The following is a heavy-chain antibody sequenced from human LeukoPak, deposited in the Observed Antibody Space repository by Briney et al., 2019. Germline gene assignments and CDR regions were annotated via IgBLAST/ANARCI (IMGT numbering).Heavy chain of an antibody. V-gene: IGHV4-4*07. D-gene: IGHD3-10*01. CDR1: GVSISSYY. J-gene: IGHJ4*02. CDR3: ARGAYNCGSGSYVFDY. CDR2: IYTSGST. Sequence: SETLSLTCTVSGVSISSYYWSWIRQPAGKGLEWIGRIYTSGSTNYNPSLKSRVTMSVDTSKNQFSLKLSSVTAADTAVYYCARGAYNCGSGSYVFDYWGQGTLVTVSS.